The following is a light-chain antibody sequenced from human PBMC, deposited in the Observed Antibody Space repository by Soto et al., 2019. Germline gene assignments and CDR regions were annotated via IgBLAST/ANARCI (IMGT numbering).Light chain of an antibody. CDR3: QQYGSSPPWT. CDR2: GAS. CDR1: QSLSSN. V-gene: IGKV3-20*01. Sequence: EIVMTQSPATLSVSPGEGATLSCRASQSLSSNLAWHQQKPGQAPRLLIYGASSRATGTPDRFSGSGSGTDFTLTISRLEPQDFAVYYCQQYGSSPPWTFGQGTRLEIK. J-gene: IGKJ5*01.